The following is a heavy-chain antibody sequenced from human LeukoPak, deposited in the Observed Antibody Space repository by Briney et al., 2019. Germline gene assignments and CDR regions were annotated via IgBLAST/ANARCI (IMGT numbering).Heavy chain of an antibody. Sequence: ASVKVSCKASGYTFTSYGISWVRQAPGQGLEWMGWISAYNGNTNYAQELQGRVTMTTDTSTSTAYMELRSLRSDDTAVYYCARDKVAAAGLQADDYYYYYMDVWGKGTTVTVSS. CDR1: GYTFTSYG. CDR2: ISAYNGNT. V-gene: IGHV1-18*01. D-gene: IGHD6-13*01. CDR3: ARDKVAAAGLQADDYYYYYMDV. J-gene: IGHJ6*03.